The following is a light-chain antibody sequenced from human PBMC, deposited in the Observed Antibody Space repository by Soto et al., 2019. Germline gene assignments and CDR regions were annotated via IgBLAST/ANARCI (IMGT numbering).Light chain of an antibody. Sequence: EIVLTQSPGTLSLSPGERATLSCRASQSVSSNYFAWYQQKPGQAPRLLIYEASKRATGIPARFSGSGSGTDFTLTISSLETEDFAVYFCQQYSRWPRETFGPGTKVDIK. V-gene: IGKV3-11*01. CDR2: EAS. J-gene: IGKJ3*01. CDR3: QQYSRWPRET. CDR1: QSVSSNY.